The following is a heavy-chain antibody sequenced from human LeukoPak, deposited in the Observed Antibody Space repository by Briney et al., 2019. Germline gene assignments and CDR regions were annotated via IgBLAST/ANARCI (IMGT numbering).Heavy chain of an antibody. J-gene: IGHJ4*02. D-gene: IGHD6-19*01. CDR3: ARQVVTDEDSSGWSDY. V-gene: IGHV5-51*01. Sequence: GESLKISCKGSGYSFTSYWIGWVRQMPGKGLEWMGIIYPGDSDTRYSPSFQGQVTISADKSISIAYLQWSSLKASDTAMYYCARQVVTDEDSSGWSDYWGQGTLVTVSS. CDR2: IYPGDSDT. CDR1: GYSFTSYW.